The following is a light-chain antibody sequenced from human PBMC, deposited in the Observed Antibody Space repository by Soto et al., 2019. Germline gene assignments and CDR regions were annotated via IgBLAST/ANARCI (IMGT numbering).Light chain of an antibody. CDR3: CSYATNSYV. CDR2: DVY. V-gene: IGLV2-11*01. CDR1: GSDLGAYNS. Sequence: QSALTQPRSVSGSPGQSVTISCTGTGSDLGAYNSVSWHQQHPGRAPELIIYDVYKRPSGVPDRFSGSKSGNTASLTISGLRADDEADYYCCSYATNSYVFGTGTKVTVL. J-gene: IGLJ1*01.